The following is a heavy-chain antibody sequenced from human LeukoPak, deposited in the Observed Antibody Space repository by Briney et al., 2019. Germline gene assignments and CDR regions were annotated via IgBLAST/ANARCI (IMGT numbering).Heavy chain of an antibody. Sequence: ASVKVSCKASGGTFSSYAISWVRQAPGQGLEWMGGIIPIFGTANYAQKFQGRVTITADESTSTAYMELSSLRSEDTAVYYCAGGRIAGTVPQLINYYYYYMDVWGKGTTVTVSS. D-gene: IGHD3-10*01. V-gene: IGHV1-69*13. J-gene: IGHJ6*03. CDR1: GGTFSSYA. CDR2: IIPIFGTA. CDR3: AGGRIAGTVPQLINYYYYYMDV.